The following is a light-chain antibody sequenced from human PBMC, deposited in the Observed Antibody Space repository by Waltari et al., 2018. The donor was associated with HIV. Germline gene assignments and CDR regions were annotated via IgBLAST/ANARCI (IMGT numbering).Light chain of an antibody. Sequence: QSVLTQPPAVSGAPGQRVTISCTGNSSNLGAGYNVHCYQLLPGTAPKLLIYGDKNRPSGVPVRFSGSKSDPSASLAITGLQAEDEADYYCQSYDRSLSAWVFGGGTKLTVL. V-gene: IGLV1-40*01. CDR2: GDK. J-gene: IGLJ3*02. CDR1: SSNLGAGYN. CDR3: QSYDRSLSAWV.